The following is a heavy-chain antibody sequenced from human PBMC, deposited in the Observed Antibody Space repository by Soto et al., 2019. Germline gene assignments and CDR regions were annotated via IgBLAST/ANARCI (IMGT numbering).Heavy chain of an antibody. Sequence: EVQLVQSGSVVIHPGGSLRLSCAASGFTFDDYMMHWVRQAPGKGLEWVSLITWDGRTANYTGSVRGRFTISRDNSENSLYLQMDGLTPEDTALYYCGKDGGTGAIDHWGQGTLVSVSS. CDR1: GFTFDDYM. V-gene: IGHV3-43*01. J-gene: IGHJ4*02. CDR2: ITWDGRTA. D-gene: IGHD1-26*01. CDR3: GKDGGTGAIDH.